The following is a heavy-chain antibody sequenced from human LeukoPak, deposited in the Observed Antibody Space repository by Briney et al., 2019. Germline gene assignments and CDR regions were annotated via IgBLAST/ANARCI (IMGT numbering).Heavy chain of an antibody. CDR1: GFTVDTNY. D-gene: IGHD5-18*01. V-gene: IGHV3-66*01. J-gene: IGHJ4*02. CDR3: ARVQNELWIGY. CDR2: IYSGVST. Sequence: GGSLRHSCADSGFTVDTNYITSGSDAPGKGVESGSVIYSGVSTYYAVPVKGRFTISKNNVKNTVYLQMNSLRAEDTAVYYCARVQNELWIGYWGQGTLVTVSS.